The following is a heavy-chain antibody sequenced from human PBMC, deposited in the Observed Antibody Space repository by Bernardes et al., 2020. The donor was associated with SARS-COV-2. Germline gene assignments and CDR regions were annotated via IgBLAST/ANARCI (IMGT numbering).Heavy chain of an antibody. V-gene: IGHV4-39*01. CDR2: IYASGNS. CDR1: GASISSSNYY. J-gene: IGHJ6*02. Sequence: SEPLSFTCIVSGASISSSNYYWGWLLQAPGTGLEWIGSIYASGNSYYNPSPQSRVSESVDTPKNQVSLRLSFVTAADTAVYYCAGSSCGIDCYIGGLRSWDYGMDVWGQGTTVTVSS. D-gene: IGHD2-21*01. CDR3: AGSSCGIDCYIGGLRSWDYGMDV.